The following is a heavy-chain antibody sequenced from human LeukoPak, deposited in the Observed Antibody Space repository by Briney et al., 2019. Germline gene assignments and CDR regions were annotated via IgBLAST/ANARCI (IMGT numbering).Heavy chain of an antibody. J-gene: IGHJ3*02. CDR2: IYSDGTT. CDR1: GGSFSGHY. CDR3: TRDLRKHGVFDI. V-gene: IGHV3-53*01. Sequence: PSETLSLTCAVYGGSFSGHYMTWVRQAPGKGLEWVSEIYSDGTTYYAASVKGRFSISRDNSKNTVYLEMNSLRGEDTAIYYCTRDLRKHGVFDIWGQGTMVTVSS.